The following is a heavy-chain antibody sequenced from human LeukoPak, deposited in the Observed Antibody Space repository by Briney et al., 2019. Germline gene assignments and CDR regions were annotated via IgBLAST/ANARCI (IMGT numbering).Heavy chain of an antibody. V-gene: IGHV4-4*07. CDR2: IFTSGKT. D-gene: IGHD1-1*01. J-gene: IGHJ4*02. Sequence: GRGLEGXGRIFTSGKTDYNPSLKSRDTMSVDTSKNQFSLKVSSVTAADTAVYYCTRSTTATHAYDYWGQGTLVTVSA. CDR3: TRSTTATHAYDY.